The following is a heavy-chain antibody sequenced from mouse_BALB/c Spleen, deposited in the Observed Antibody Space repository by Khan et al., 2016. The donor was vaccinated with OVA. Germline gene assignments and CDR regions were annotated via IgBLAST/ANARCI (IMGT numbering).Heavy chain of an antibody. CDR1: GFTFSSYS. V-gene: IGHV5-6*01. Sequence: EVELVESGGDLVKPGGFLKLSCAASGFTFSSYSMSWVRQTPDKRLEWVATISSGGDYTFYPANVKGRFTISRANASNTLYLQMSSLKSEDTAMYYCASHLTGSFAYWGQGTLVTVSA. CDR2: ISSGGDYT. J-gene: IGHJ3*01. CDR3: ASHLTGSFAY. D-gene: IGHD4-1*01.